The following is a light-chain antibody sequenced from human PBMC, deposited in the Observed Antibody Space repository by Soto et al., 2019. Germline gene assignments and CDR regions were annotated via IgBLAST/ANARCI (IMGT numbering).Light chain of an antibody. CDR3: SSYSSSPTHVV. V-gene: IGLV2-14*03. J-gene: IGLJ2*01. CDR1: STDVGDFNY. CDR2: DVT. Sequence: QSALTQPASVSGSPGRSVTISCTGTSTDVGDFNYVSWYQHLPGRAPKLIISDVTNRPSGISYRFSASKSGRTASLTISGLQAEDEADYYCSSYSSSPTHVVFGGGTKLTVL.